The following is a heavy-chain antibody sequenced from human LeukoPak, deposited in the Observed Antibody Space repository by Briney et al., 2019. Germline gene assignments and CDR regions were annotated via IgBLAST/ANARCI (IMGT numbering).Heavy chain of an antibody. J-gene: IGHJ4*02. CDR1: GYTFTSNY. V-gene: IGHV1-46*01. Sequence: GASVKVSCKAFGYTFTSNYMHWVRQAPGQGPEWMGVISPSGGSTTYAQKFQGRVTLTRDMSTSTDYLELSSLRSDDTAVYYCARDRGSGWFVYWGQGTLVTVSS. D-gene: IGHD6-19*01. CDR3: ARDRGSGWFVY. CDR2: ISPSGGST.